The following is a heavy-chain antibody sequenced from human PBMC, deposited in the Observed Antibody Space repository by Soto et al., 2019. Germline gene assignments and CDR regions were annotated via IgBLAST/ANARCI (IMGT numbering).Heavy chain of an antibody. J-gene: IGHJ4*02. D-gene: IGHD2-15*01. CDR1: GFTFSSYS. Sequence: GGSMRLSCAASGFTFSSYSMNWVRQAPGKGLEWVSYISSSSSTKFYADSVKGRFTISRDNARNSLYLQMNSLRAEDTAVYYCARDIDGGGQGTLVTVSS. CDR3: ARDIDG. V-gene: IGHV3-48*01. CDR2: ISSSSSTK.